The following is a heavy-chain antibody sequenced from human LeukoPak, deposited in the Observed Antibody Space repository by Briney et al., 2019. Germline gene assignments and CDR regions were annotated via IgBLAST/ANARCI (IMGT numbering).Heavy chain of an antibody. Sequence: PSETLSLTCAVYGGSFSGYYWSWIRQPPGKGLEGIGEINHSGSTNYNPSLKSRVTISVDTSKNQFSLKLSSVTAADTAVYYCARGRLRDFWSGYYTASFDYWGQGTLVTVSS. D-gene: IGHD3-3*01. CDR1: GGSFSGYY. CDR3: ARGRLRDFWSGYYTASFDY. CDR2: INHSGST. J-gene: IGHJ4*02. V-gene: IGHV4-34*01.